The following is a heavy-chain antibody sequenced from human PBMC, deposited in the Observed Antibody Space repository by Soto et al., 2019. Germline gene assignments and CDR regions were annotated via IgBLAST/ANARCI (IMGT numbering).Heavy chain of an antibody. J-gene: IGHJ5*02. D-gene: IGHD5-18*01. V-gene: IGHV3-33*06. CDR3: AKDQGTAPRGVLGGSLDR. CDR1: VFTFRSYG. Sequence: QVQLVESGGDVVQPGRSLRLSCAASVFTFRSYGVHWVRQAPGKGLEWVAIIWYDGSNQKYADSVKGRFTISRDNSANTLYLQMNSLRVEDTAVYYCAKDQGTAPRGVLGGSLDRWGQGTLVIVSP. CDR2: IWYDGSNQ.